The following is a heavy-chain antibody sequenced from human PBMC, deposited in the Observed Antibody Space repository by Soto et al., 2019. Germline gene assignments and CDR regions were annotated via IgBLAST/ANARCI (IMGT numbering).Heavy chain of an antibody. CDR1: GYSFTSYW. D-gene: IGHD6-19*01. V-gene: IGHV5-10-1*01. J-gene: IGHJ4*02. Sequence: GESLKISCKGSGYSFTSYWISWVRQMPGKGLEWMGRIDPSDSYTNYSPSFQGHVTISADKSISTAYLQWSSLKASDTAMYYCARHSGKQWLVDYYFDYWGQGTLVTVSS. CDR3: ARHSGKQWLVDYYFDY. CDR2: IDPSDSYT.